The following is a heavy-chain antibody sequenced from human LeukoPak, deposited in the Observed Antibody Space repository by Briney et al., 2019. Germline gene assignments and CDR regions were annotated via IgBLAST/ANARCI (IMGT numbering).Heavy chain of an antibody. CDR1: GYTVLSYY. CDR3: AKDTAVWASTYFDY. V-gene: IGHV1-46*01. J-gene: IGHJ4*02. Sequence: ASVKVSCKTSGYTVLSYYMHWVRQAPGQGLEWVGIINPSGGSTSYAQKFQGRVTMTSYTSTSTVSMELSSLRSEDRAVYYCAKDTAVWASTYFDYWGQGTLVTVSS. D-gene: IGHD2-21*02. CDR2: INPSGGST.